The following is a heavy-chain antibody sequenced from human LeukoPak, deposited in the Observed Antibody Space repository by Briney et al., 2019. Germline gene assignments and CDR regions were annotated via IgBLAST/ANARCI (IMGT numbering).Heavy chain of an antibody. CDR1: VGTFRSYA. CDR3: ARDQDYDSSGPSWFDP. D-gene: IGHD3-22*01. V-gene: IGHV1-69*04. J-gene: IGHJ5*02. CDR2: IIPIFGIA. Sequence: GASVKVSCKASVGTFRSYAISWVRQAPGQGVEWMGRIIPIFGIANYAQKFQGRVTITADKSTSTAYMELSSLRSEDTAVYYCARDQDYDSSGPSWFDPWGQGTLVSVS.